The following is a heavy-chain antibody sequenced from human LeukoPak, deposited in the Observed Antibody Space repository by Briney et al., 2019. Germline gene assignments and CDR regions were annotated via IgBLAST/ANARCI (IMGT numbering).Heavy chain of an antibody. D-gene: IGHD3-10*01. J-gene: IGHJ5*02. CDR3: ARGWGYYYGSGSYRGSNWFDP. CDR2: INHSGST. Sequence: PSETLSLTCTVSGGSISGYYWSWIRQPPGKGLEWIGEINHSGSTNYNPSLKSRVTISVDTSKNQFSLKLSSVTAADTAVYYCARGWGYYYGSGSYRGSNWFDPWGQGTLVTVSS. CDR1: GGSISGYY. V-gene: IGHV4-34*01.